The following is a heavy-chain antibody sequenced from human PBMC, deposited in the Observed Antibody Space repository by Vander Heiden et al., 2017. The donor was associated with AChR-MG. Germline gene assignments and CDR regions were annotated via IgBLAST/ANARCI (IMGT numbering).Heavy chain of an antibody. CDR2: ISWNSGSI. D-gene: IGHD3-22*01. CDR3: AKDLRYYDSTGPGY. Sequence: EAQLVESGGGLVQPGRSLRLSCAPSGFTFTDYAMHWVRQAPGKCLEWVSGISWNSGSIGYADSGKGRCTISRDNAKNSLDLQMNSLRAEDTALYYCAKDLRYYDSTGPGYWGQGTLVTVSS. CDR1: GFTFTDYA. V-gene: IGHV3-9*01. J-gene: IGHJ4*02.